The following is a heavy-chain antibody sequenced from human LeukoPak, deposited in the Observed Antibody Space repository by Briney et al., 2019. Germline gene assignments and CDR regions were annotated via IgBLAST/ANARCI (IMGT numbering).Heavy chain of an antibody. D-gene: IGHD3-10*01. V-gene: IGHV4-39*07. CDR1: GGSISSSSDY. J-gene: IGHJ4*02. CDR3: ASPNYYGSGSYHRADY. Sequence: SETLSLTCTVSGGSISSSSDYWGWIRQPPGKGLEWIGSIYYSGSTYYNPSLKSRVTISVDTSKNQFSLKLSSVTAADTAVYYCASPNYYGSGSYHRADYWGQGTLVTVSS. CDR2: IYYSGST.